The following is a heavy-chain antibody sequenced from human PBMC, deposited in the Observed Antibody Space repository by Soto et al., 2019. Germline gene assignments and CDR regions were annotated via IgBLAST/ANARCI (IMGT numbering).Heavy chain of an antibody. CDR3: ARERSQGIAVAGEFDY. Sequence: QVQLVQSGAEVKKPGSSVKVSCKASGGTFSSYAISWVRQAPGQGLEWMGGIIPIFGTANYAQKFQGRVTITXGEATXXAYMELSSLRSEDTAVYYCARERSQGIAVAGEFDYWGQGTLVTVSS. V-gene: IGHV1-69*05. CDR1: GGTFSSYA. D-gene: IGHD6-19*01. CDR2: IIPIFGTA. J-gene: IGHJ4*02.